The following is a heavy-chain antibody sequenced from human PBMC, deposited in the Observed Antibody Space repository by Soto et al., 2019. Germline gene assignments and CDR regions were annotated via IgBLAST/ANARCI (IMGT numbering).Heavy chain of an antibody. V-gene: IGHV5-51*01. CDR2: IYPFDSDT. CDR3: VKVSTTSTDDLSYHYFSIDV. J-gene: IGHJ6*02. Sequence: GASLKISCKGSEYTFTNDWIGWVRQMPGRGLEWTGLIYPFDSDTRYSPSFEGQVTISADKSITTAFVQWSSVKASDTDIYYFVKVSTTSTDDLSYHYFSIDVWGRGTTVTVSS. D-gene: IGHD4-4*01. CDR1: EYTFTNDW.